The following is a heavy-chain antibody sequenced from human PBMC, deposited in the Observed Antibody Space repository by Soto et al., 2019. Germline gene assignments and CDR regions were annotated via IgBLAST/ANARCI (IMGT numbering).Heavy chain of an antibody. CDR2: IIPIFGTA. Sequence: SVKVSCKASGCTFSSYAISWVRQAPGQGLEWMGGIIPIFGTANYAQKFQGRVTITADESTSTAYMELSSLRSEDTAVYYCARRGRCSGGSCYHYYYYGTDVWGQATKVTVSS. J-gene: IGHJ6*02. CDR3: ARRGRCSGGSCYHYYYYGTDV. V-gene: IGHV1-69*13. D-gene: IGHD2-15*01. CDR1: GCTFSSYA.